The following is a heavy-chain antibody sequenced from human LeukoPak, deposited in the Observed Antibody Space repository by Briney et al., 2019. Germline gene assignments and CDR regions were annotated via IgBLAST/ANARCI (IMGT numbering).Heavy chain of an antibody. CDR3: AKGAEIDH. CDR2: MTGTADTT. J-gene: IGHJ4*02. V-gene: IGHV3-23*01. CDR1: GFNFNNFA. Sequence: GGSLRLSCAASGFNFNNFAMSWVRQAPGKGPEWLSAMTGTADTTYYAESVKGRFTISRDYSKSMVYLQMTSLRVEDTAIYYCAKGAEIDHWGQGTLVTVSS.